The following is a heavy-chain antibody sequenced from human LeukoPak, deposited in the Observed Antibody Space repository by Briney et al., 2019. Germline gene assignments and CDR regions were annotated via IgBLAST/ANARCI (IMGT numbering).Heavy chain of an antibody. CDR1: GGTFSSYA. Sequence: GASVKVSCKASGGTFSSYAISWVRQAPGQGLEWMGGIIPIFGTANYAQKFQGRVTITTDESTSTAYMELSSLRSEDTAVYYCAHTMGYHNWFDPWDQGTLVTVSS. D-gene: IGHD2-8*01. J-gene: IGHJ5*02. CDR3: AHTMGYHNWFDP. CDR2: IIPIFGTA. V-gene: IGHV1-69*05.